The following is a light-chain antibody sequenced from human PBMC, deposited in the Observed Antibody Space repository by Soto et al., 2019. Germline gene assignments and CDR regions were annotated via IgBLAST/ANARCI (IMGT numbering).Light chain of an antibody. CDR3: QHYNSYPWT. CDR2: HAS. V-gene: IGKV1-5*01. J-gene: IGKJ1*01. CDR1: QTINNW. Sequence: DIQMTQSPSTLSASIGDRVTITWRASQTINNWLAWYQQKPGKAPNLLIYHASNLETGVPSRFSGSAFGTEFTLTISSLQPDDFATYYCQHYNSYPWTFGQGTKVDIK.